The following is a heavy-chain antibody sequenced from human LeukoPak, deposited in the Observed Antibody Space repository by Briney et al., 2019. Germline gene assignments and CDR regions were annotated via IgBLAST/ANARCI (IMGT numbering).Heavy chain of an antibody. D-gene: IGHD1-7*01. V-gene: IGHV4-59*01. CDR2: IYYSGST. CDR3: ARGTGTTGR. CDR1: GGSISSYY. J-gene: IGHJ4*02. Sequence: PSETLSLTCTVSGGSISSYYWSWIRQPPGKGLEWIGYIYYSGSTNYNPSLKSRVTISVDTSKNQFSLKLSSVTAADTAVYYCARGTGTTGRWGQGTLVTVSS.